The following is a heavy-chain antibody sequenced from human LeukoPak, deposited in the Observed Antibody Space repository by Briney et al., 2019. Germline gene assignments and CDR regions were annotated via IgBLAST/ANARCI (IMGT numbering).Heavy chain of an antibody. CDR2: INHSGST. D-gene: IGHD3-22*01. V-gene: IGHV4-34*01. Sequence: MPSETLSLTCAVYGGSFSGYYWSWIRQPPGKGLEWIGEINHSGSTNYNPSLKSRVTISVDTSKNQFSLKLSSVTAADTAVYYCTRGPSSSGYYIYYYYGLDVWDQGTTVTVSS. CDR3: TRGPSSSGYYIYYYYGLDV. J-gene: IGHJ6*02. CDR1: GGSFSGYY.